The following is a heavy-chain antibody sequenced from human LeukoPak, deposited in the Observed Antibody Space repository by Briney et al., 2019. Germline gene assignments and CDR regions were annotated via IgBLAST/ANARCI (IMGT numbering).Heavy chain of an antibody. Sequence: PSETLSLTCTVSGGSISSYYWSWVRQPAGKGLEWIGRIYNSGSTNYNPSLKSRVTMSVDTSKNQFSLKLSSVTAADTAVYYCAREGQQWLAYYYYYYMDAWGKGTTVTISS. CDR1: GGSISSYY. J-gene: IGHJ6*03. V-gene: IGHV4-4*07. D-gene: IGHD6-19*01. CDR2: IYNSGST. CDR3: AREGQQWLAYYYYYYMDA.